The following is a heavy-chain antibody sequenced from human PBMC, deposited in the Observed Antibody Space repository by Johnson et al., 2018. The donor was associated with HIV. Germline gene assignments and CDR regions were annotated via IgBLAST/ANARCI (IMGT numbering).Heavy chain of an antibody. CDR2: ISYDGRYK. J-gene: IGHJ3*02. D-gene: IGHD3-22*01. Sequence: QVQLVESGGGVVQPGRSLRLSCAVSGFTFSDYGMHWVRQAPGKGLEWVAVISYDGRYKYYADSVKGRFTISRDNSKNTLYLQMNSLRPEATAVYYCVKELVGGMAYDKDAFDIWGQGTMVTVSS. CDR1: GFTFSDYG. V-gene: IGHV3-30*18. CDR3: VKELVGGMAYDKDAFDI.